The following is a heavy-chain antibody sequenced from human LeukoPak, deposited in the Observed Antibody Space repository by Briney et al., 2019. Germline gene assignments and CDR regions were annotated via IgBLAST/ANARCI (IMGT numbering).Heavy chain of an antibody. D-gene: IGHD1-26*01. CDR3: ATSGGAFAY. CDR1: GFTFSSHW. CDR2: INQDGSEK. Sequence: GGSLRLSCAASGFTFSSHWMTWVRQVPGKGPEWVANINQDGSEKYCVDSVKGRFTISRDNAKNSLYLQMNSLRLEGTAVYYCATSGGAFAYWGQGTLVTVSS. V-gene: IGHV3-7*01. J-gene: IGHJ4*02.